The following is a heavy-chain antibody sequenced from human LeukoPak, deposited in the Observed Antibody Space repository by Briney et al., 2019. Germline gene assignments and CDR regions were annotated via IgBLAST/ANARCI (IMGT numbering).Heavy chain of an antibody. J-gene: IGHJ4*02. Sequence: GGSLRLSCAASGFSFDDLGMTWVRQVPGKGLEWVAGINWNGASTGYADSVRGRFTISRDNAKNSLYLQMNSLRAEDTAVYYCAKDAYYDSSGYHHLPYYFDYWGQGTLVTVSS. CDR1: GFSFDDLG. CDR3: AKDAYYDSSGYHHLPYYFDY. V-gene: IGHV3-20*04. CDR2: INWNGAST. D-gene: IGHD3-22*01.